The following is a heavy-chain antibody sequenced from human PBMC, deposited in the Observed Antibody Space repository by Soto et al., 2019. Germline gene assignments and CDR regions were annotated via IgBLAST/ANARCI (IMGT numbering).Heavy chain of an antibody. Sequence: SETLSLTCTVSGGSISSSSYYWGWIRQPPGKGLEWIGSIYYSGSTYYNPSLKSRVTISEDTSKNQFYLKLSSVTAADTAVYYCARHPAIVAMIFYFGYWGEGTQVTVAS. D-gene: IGHD5-12*01. V-gene: IGHV4-39*01. J-gene: IGHJ4*02. CDR1: GGSISSSSYY. CDR3: ARHPAIVAMIFYFGY. CDR2: IYYSGST.